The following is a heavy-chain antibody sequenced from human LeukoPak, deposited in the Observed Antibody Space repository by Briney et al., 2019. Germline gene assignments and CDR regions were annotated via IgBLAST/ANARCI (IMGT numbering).Heavy chain of an antibody. CDR1: GYSFTSYW. Sequence: GESLKISCKGSGYSFTSYWIGWVRQMPGKGLEWMGIIYPGDSDTRYSPSFQGQVTISADKSISTAYLQWSSLKASDTAMYYCARHSGHEPAAMTGYYYYGMDVWGQGTTVTVSS. CDR3: ARHSGHEPAAMTGYYYYGMDV. J-gene: IGHJ6*02. CDR2: IYPGDSDT. V-gene: IGHV5-51*01. D-gene: IGHD2-2*01.